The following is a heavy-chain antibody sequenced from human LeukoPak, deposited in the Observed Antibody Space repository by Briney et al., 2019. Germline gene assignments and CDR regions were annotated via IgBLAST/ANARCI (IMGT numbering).Heavy chain of an antibody. V-gene: IGHV3-21*01. D-gene: IGHD2-15*01. J-gene: IGHJ5*02. CDR3: ARDFATAATGWFDP. CDR2: ISSSSSYI. Sequence: PGGSLRHSCAASGFTFSSYSMNWVRQAPGKGLEWVSSISSSSSYIYYADSVKGRFTISRDNAKNSLYLQMNSLRAEDTAVYYCARDFATAATGWFDPWGQGTLVTVSS. CDR1: GFTFSSYS.